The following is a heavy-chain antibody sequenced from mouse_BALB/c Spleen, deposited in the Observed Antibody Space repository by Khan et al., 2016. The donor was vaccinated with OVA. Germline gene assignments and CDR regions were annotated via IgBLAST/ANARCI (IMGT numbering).Heavy chain of an antibody. CDR2: IYPGDGDT. J-gene: IGHJ4*01. CDR1: GYTFTSYW. V-gene: IGHV1-87*01. CDR3: ASGIAYYYAMDN. Sequence: QVQLKQSGAELARPGASVNLSCKASGYTFTSYWMQWVKQSPGKGLEWIGAIYPGDGDTRYTQKFKGKATLTADKSSSTAYLQISNLAYEDSAVDYCASGIAYYYAMDNGGKGT.